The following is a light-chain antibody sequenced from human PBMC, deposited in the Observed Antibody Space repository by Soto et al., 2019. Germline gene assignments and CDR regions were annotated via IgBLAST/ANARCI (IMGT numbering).Light chain of an antibody. V-gene: IGKV4-1*01. CDR3: QQYNKWPLT. Sequence: DIVMTQSPDSLAVSLGERATINCKSSHIILYSSNNKNYLAWYQQKPGQAPRLLIYDSSTRASGIPPRFSGGGSGTDFSLTISSLQSEDFAVYYCQQYNKWPLTFGGGTKVAI. J-gene: IGKJ4*01. CDR2: DSS. CDR1: HIILYSSNNKNY.